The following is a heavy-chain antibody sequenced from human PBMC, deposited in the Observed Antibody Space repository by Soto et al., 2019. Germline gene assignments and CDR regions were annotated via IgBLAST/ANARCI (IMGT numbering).Heavy chain of an antibody. V-gene: IGHV1-69*13. Sequence: GASVKVSCKASVGTFSSYAISWVRQAPGQGLEWMGGIIPIFGTANYAQKFQGRVTITADESTSTAYMELSSLRSEDTAVYYCATEVAVAAYYFDYWGQGTLVTVSS. CDR1: VGTFSSYA. CDR3: ATEVAVAAYYFDY. D-gene: IGHD6-19*01. CDR2: IIPIFGTA. J-gene: IGHJ4*02.